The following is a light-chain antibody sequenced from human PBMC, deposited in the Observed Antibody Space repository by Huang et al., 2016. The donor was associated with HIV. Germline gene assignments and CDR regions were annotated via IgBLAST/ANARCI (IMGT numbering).Light chain of an antibody. CDR1: QSVLYSSNNKNY. J-gene: IGKJ1*01. CDR2: GAS. V-gene: IGKV4-1*01. Sequence: DIVMTQSPDSLAVSLGERPTINCKSSQSVLYSSNNKNYLGWFQQKSGQPPKLLIYGASTREVGVPDRFSGSGSGTDFTLTISNLQAEDVAVYYCQQYYRTPRTFGQGTKVEIK. CDR3: QQYYRTPRT.